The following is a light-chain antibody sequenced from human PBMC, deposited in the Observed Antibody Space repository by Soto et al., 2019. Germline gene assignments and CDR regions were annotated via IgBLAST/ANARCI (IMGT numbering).Light chain of an antibody. J-gene: IGKJ2*01. CDR3: QHYGSSTYT. V-gene: IGKV3-20*01. CDR2: GAS. CDR1: QSVSSSF. Sequence: EIVLTQSPGTLSLSPGERAALSCRASQSVSSSFLAWYQQKPGQAPRLLIYGASSTTTGIPDRFTGSGSGTDFTLTISRLEPEDFAVYYCQHYGSSTYTFGQGTKIQIK.